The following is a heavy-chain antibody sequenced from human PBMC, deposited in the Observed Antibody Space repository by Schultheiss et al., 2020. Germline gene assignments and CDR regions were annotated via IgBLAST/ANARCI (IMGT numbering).Heavy chain of an antibody. CDR1: GGSFSGYY. D-gene: IGHD6-19*01. Sequence: SETLSLTCAVYGGSFSGYYWGWIRQPPGKGLEWIGDVNFRGSTNYNPSLKSRVTISVDKSKNQFSLNLNSVTAADTAVYYCARNEGWAWGQGTLVTVSS. CDR3: ARNEGWA. V-gene: IGHV4-34*01. J-gene: IGHJ5*02. CDR2: VNFRGST.